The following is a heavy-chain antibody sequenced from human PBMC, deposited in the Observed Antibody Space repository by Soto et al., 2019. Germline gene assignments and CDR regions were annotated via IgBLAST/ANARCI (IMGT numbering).Heavy chain of an antibody. D-gene: IGHD3-10*01. CDR3: ARRRGTNKYYYYGMDV. CDR2: IYYSGST. J-gene: IGHJ6*02. CDR1: GSPFLTGISE. Sequence: PFLSWSFTGSPFLTGISESGMIRQPPGKGLEWIGSIYYSGSTYYNPSLKSRVTISVDTSKNQFSLKLSSVTAADTAVYYCARRRGTNKYYYYGMDVWGQGTTVTVS. V-gene: IGHV4-39*01.